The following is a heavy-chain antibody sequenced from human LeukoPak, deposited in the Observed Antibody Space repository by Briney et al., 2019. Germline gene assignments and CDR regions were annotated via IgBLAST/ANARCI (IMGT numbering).Heavy chain of an antibody. Sequence: PGGSLRLSCAASGFTFSRHAMSWVRQAPGKGLEWVSAISGSGGSTYYADSAKGRFTISRDNSKNTLYLQMNSLTAEDTAVYYCAKGGLGNDYIDYWGQGTLVTVSS. CDR2: ISGSGGST. D-gene: IGHD3-16*01. J-gene: IGHJ4*02. CDR1: GFTFSRHA. CDR3: AKGGLGNDYIDY. V-gene: IGHV3-23*01.